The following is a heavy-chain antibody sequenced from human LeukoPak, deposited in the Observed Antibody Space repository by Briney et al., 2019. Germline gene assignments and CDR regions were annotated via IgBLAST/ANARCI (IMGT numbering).Heavy chain of an antibody. D-gene: IGHD1-26*01. CDR3: AIKTVRGSYGILDY. CDR2: IIPIFGTA. Sequence: ASVKVSCKASGGTFSSYAISWVRQAPGQGLEWMGRIIPIFGTANYAQKFQGRVTITTDESTSTAYMELSSLRSEDTAVYYCAIKTVRGSYGILDYWGQGTLVTASS. J-gene: IGHJ4*02. V-gene: IGHV1-69*05. CDR1: GGTFSSYA.